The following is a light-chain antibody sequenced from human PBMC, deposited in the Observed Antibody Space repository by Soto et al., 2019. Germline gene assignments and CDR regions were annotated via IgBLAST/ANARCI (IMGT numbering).Light chain of an antibody. CDR3: SSYTSGSTLYV. CDR1: SSDVGGYNY. J-gene: IGLJ1*01. CDR2: EVT. V-gene: IGLV2-14*01. Sequence: QSVLTQPASVSGSPGQSITMSCTGTSSDVGGYNYVSWYQQHPGKAPKLVIYEVTNRPSGVSNRFSGSKSGNTASLTISGLQADDEANYYCSSYTSGSTLYVFGSGTKVTVL.